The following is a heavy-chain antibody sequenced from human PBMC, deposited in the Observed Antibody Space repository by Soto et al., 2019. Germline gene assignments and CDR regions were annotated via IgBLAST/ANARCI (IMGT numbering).Heavy chain of an antibody. CDR3: AREGITMVRVFDY. V-gene: IGHV4-61*01. CDR2: IYYSGST. Sequence: QVQLQESGPGLVKPSETLSLTCTVSGGSVSSGSYYWSWIRQPPGKGLEWIGYIYYSGSTNYNPSLKSRVTISVYTSKNQFSLKLSSVTAADTAVYYCAREGITMVRVFDYWGQGTLVTVSS. J-gene: IGHJ4*02. D-gene: IGHD3-10*01. CDR1: GGSVSSGSYY.